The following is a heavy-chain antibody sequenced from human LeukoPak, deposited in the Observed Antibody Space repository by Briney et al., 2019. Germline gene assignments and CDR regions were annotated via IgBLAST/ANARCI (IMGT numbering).Heavy chain of an antibody. CDR1: GGSIDSYY. D-gene: IGHD5-18*01. Sequence: SSETPSLTCTISGGSIDSYYWSWIRQPPGKGLEWIGYIYYSGSTNYNPSLKSRVTISLDTSKNQFSLTVSTVTAADTAVYYCGRDRGHSFGTPYRYFDSWARGTWVTVSS. CDR2: IYYSGST. V-gene: IGHV4-59*01. J-gene: IGHJ4*02. CDR3: GRDRGHSFGTPYRYFDS.